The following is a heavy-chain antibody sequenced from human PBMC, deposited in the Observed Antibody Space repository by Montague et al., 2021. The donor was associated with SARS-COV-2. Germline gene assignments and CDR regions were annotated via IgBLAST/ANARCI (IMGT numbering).Heavy chain of an antibody. J-gene: IGHJ3*02. D-gene: IGHD3-22*01. CDR3: ARARITMIVVVGAFDI. CDR1: AGSISSGGYY. V-gene: IGHV4-31*03. CDR2: IYYSGST. Sequence: TLSLTCTVSAGSISSGGYYWSWIRQRPGKGLEWIGYIYYSGSTYYNPSLKSRVTISVDTSKNQFSLKLSSVTAADTAVYYCARARITMIVVVGAFDIWGQGTMVTVSS.